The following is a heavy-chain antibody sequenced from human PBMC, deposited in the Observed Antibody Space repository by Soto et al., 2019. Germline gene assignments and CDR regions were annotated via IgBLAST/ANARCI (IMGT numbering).Heavy chain of an antibody. D-gene: IGHD3-10*01. Sequence: QVQLVQSGAEVRKPGSSVRVSCKASGGSFNRHTISWVRQAPGQGLEWMGGIIPIFGTANHAQKFQGRVTIIADESTSTVYMELSSLTSEDTAVYYCARARWNTLFRGVNGPVYYAMDVWGQGTTVTVSS. J-gene: IGHJ6*02. V-gene: IGHV1-69*01. CDR2: IIPIFGTA. CDR1: GGSFNRHT. CDR3: ARARWNTLFRGVNGPVYYAMDV.